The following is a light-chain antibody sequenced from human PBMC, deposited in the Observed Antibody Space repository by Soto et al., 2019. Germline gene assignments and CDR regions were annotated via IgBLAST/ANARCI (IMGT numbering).Light chain of an antibody. CDR2: RAS. Sequence: EIVMTQSPATLSVSPGERATLSCMASQSVNSNLAWYQQKPGQAPRLLIYRASTRATGIPARFSGSGSGTDFTLTISGLQSEDFAVYYCQQYNNWPRTFGQGTKVDIK. CDR3: QQYNNWPRT. CDR1: QSVNSN. V-gene: IGKV3-15*01. J-gene: IGKJ1*01.